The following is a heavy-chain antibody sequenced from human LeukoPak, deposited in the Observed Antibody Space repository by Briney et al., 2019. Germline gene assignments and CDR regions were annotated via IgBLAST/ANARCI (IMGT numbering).Heavy chain of an antibody. CDR1: GYTFTSYD. CDR2: IIPILGIA. D-gene: IGHD6-6*01. J-gene: IGHJ4*02. CDR3: ARGPDSSSSSGAGY. Sequence: GASVKVSCKASGYTFTSYDINWVRQAPGQGLEWMGRIIPILGIANYAQKFQGRVTITADKSTSTAYMELSSLRSEDTAVYYCARGPDSSSSSGAGYWGQGTLVTVSS. V-gene: IGHV1-69*04.